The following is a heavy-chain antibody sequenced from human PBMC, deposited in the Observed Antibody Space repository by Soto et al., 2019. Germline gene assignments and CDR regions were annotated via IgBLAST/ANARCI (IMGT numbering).Heavy chain of an antibody. CDR1: GFPLSSTD. Sequence: LRLSCAASGFPLSSTDMTWVRQAPGKGLEWVSTIDGSGGTTYYADSVKGRFTISRDNSINTVFLQMNSLRAADTALYFCAKNSGWFNTWGQG. CDR3: AKNSGWFNT. J-gene: IGHJ5*02. V-gene: IGHV3-23*01. D-gene: IGHD3-10*01. CDR2: IDGSGGTT.